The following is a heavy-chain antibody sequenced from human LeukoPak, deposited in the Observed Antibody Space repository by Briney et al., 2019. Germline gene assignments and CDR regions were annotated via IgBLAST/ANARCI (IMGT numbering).Heavy chain of an antibody. V-gene: IGHV5-51*01. CDR1: GYSFTSYW. CDR2: TYPGDSDT. CDR3: ARHSMLYEVDY. D-gene: IGHD2-8*01. J-gene: IGHJ4*02. Sequence: GESLQISCKGSGYSFTSYWIGWVRQMPGKGLECMGITYPGDSDTRYSPSFQGQVTISADKSISTAYLQWSSLKASDTAMYYCARHSMLYEVDYWGQGTLVTVSS.